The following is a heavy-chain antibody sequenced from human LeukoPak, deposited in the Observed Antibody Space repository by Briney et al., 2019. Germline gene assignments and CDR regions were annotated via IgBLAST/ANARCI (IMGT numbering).Heavy chain of an antibody. CDR1: GGTFSSYA. V-gene: IGHV1-69*01. D-gene: IGHD3-22*01. CDR3: ARDLSLGYYDSSGSFDP. CDR2: IIPIFGTA. Sequence: ASVKVSCKASGGTFSSYAISWVQQAPGQGLEWMGGIIPIFGTANYAQKFQGRVTITADESTSTAYMELSSLRSEDTAVYYCARDLSLGYYDSSGSFDPWGQGTLVTVSS. J-gene: IGHJ5*02.